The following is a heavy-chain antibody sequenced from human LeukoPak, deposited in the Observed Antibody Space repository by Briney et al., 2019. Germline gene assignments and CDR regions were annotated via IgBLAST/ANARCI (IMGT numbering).Heavy chain of an antibody. J-gene: IGHJ5*02. CDR1: GGSFSGYY. CDR3: ARGKYSSSGALDP. V-gene: IGHV4-34*01. Sequence: PSETLSLTCAVYGGSFSGYYWSWIRQPPGEGLEWIGEINHSGSTNYNPSLKSRATISVDTSKNQFSLKLSSVTAADTAVYYCARGKYSSSGALDPWGQGTLVTVSS. CDR2: INHSGST. D-gene: IGHD6-13*01.